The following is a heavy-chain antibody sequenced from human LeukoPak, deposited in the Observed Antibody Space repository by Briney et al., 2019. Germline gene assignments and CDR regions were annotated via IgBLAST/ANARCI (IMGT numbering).Heavy chain of an antibody. CDR3: ARQDDIVGANTLVH. CDR1: GGSISSYY. CDR2: IYYSGST. Sequence: PSETLSLNCTVSGGSISSYYWSWMRQPPGKGLEWIGYIYYSGSTNYNPSLKSRVTISVDTSNNQVSLKLRSVTAADTAVYYCARQDDIVGANTLVHWGQGILVTVSS. J-gene: IGHJ4*02. V-gene: IGHV4-59*08. D-gene: IGHD1-26*01.